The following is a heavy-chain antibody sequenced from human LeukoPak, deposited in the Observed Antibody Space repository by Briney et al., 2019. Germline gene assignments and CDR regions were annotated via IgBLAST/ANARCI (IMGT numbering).Heavy chain of an antibody. V-gene: IGHV3-66*01. CDR1: GFTVSNNY. J-gene: IGHJ6*02. CDR3: ARDMDV. CDR2: INSGGST. Sequence: GGSLRLSCAASGFTVSNNYMSWVRQAPGKGLEWVSIINSGGSTDYADSVEGRFTISRDGSKSTLYLQLNSLRAEDTAVYYCARDMDVWGQGTTVTVSS.